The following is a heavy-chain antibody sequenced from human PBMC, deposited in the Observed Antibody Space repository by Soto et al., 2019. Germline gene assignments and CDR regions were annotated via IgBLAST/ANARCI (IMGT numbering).Heavy chain of an antibody. V-gene: IGHV3-23*01. CDR2: VSATAGTT. CDR3: AKDRLAGGFDY. J-gene: IGHJ4*02. CDR1: GFTFINYA. Sequence: GGSMRLSCAASGFTFINYAMSWVRQAQGKGLEWVSLVSATAGTTYYTDSVKGRFSISRDNSRNTVYLQMNSLRADDTAVYYCAKDRLAGGFDYWGQGILVTVSS. D-gene: IGHD3-16*01.